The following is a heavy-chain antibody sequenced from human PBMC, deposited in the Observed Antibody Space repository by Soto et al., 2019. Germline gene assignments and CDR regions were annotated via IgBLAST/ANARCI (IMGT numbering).Heavy chain of an antibody. J-gene: IGHJ3*02. D-gene: IGHD3-22*01. CDR1: GFTFSSYA. CDR3: AKGRGSYYDSSGYLDAFDI. CDR2: ISGSGGST. V-gene: IGHV3-23*01. Sequence: GGSLRLSCAASGFTFSSYAMSWVRQAPGKGLEWVSAISGSGGSTYYADSVKGRFTISRDNSKNTLYLQMNSLRAEDTAVYYRAKGRGSYYDSSGYLDAFDIWGQGTMVTVSS.